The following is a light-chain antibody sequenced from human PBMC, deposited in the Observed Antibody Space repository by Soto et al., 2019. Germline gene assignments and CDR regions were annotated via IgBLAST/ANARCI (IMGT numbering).Light chain of an antibody. J-gene: IGKJ1*01. CDR1: QSVLYNSDNKNY. CDR3: QQYGSSPPWT. V-gene: IGKV4-1*01. Sequence: DIVMTQSPDSLSVSLGERATINCKSSQSVLYNSDNKNYLAWYQQKPGQPPKLLIYWASSRESGVPDRFSGSGSGTDFTLTISSLQAEDLAVYYCQQYGSSPPWTFGQGTKVEIK. CDR2: WAS.